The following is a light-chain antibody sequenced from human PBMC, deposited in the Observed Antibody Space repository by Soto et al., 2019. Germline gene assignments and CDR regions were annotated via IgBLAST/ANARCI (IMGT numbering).Light chain of an antibody. CDR3: QQRSNWPPT. Sequence: EIVLTQSPATLSLSPWGRATLSCRASQSVSSYLAWYQQKPGQAPRLLIYDASNRATGIPARFSGSGSGTDFTLTISSLEPEDFAVYYCQQRSNWPPTFGQGTRLEIK. CDR2: DAS. V-gene: IGKV3-11*01. CDR1: QSVSSY. J-gene: IGKJ5*01.